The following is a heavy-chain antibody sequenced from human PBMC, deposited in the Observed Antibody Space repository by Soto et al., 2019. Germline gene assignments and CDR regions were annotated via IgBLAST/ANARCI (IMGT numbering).Heavy chain of an antibody. CDR1: VGSFSGYY. Sequence: QVQLQQWGAGLLKPSETLSLSCAVYVGSFSGYYWSWIRQPPGKGLEWIGEINHRGSTNYNPSLKSRVTISVDTSKNQFSLKLSSVTAADTAVYYCARGLRYSSSWYGAFDIWGQGTMVTVSS. J-gene: IGHJ3*02. V-gene: IGHV4-34*01. CDR3: ARGLRYSSSWYGAFDI. CDR2: INHRGST. D-gene: IGHD6-13*01.